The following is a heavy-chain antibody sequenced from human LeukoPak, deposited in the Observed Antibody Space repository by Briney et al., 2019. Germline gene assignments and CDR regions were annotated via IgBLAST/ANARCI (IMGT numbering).Heavy chain of an antibody. J-gene: IGHJ5*02. D-gene: IGHD3-10*01. CDR2: ISSSGSTI. CDR3: ARDLGDGSGGDWFDP. Sequence: GGSLRLSCAASGFTFSSYEMNWVRQAPGKGLEWVSYISSSGSTIYYADSVKGRFTISRDNAKNSLYLQMNSLRAEDTAVYYCARDLGDGSGGDWFDPWGQGTLVTVSS. CDR1: GFTFSSYE. V-gene: IGHV3-48*03.